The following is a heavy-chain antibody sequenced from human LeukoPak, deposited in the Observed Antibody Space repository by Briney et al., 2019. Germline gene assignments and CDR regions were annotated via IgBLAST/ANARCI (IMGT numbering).Heavy chain of an antibody. D-gene: IGHD3-10*01. J-gene: IGHJ4*02. CDR3: ARDSGVLWFGDSPG. CDR2: ISSSSSYI. Sequence: GGSLRLSCAASGFTFSSYSMNWVRQAPGKGLEWVSSISSSSSYIYYADSVKGRFTISRDNAKNSLYLQMNSLRAEDTAVYCCARDSGVLWFGDSPGGGQGTLVTVSS. V-gene: IGHV3-21*01. CDR1: GFTFSSYS.